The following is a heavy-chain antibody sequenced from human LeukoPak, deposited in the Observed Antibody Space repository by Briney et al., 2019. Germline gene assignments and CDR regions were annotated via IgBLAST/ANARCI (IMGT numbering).Heavy chain of an antibody. CDR3: AKPGGDSSGGDRD. Sequence: GGSLRLSCAASGFTFSSYGMHWVRQAPGKGLEWVAVISYDGSNKYYADSVKGRFTISRDNSKNTLYLQMNSLRAEDTAVYYCAKPGGDSSGGDRDWGHGTLVTVSS. J-gene: IGHJ4*01. D-gene: IGHD3-22*01. CDR2: ISYDGSNK. V-gene: IGHV3-30*18. CDR1: GFTFSSYG.